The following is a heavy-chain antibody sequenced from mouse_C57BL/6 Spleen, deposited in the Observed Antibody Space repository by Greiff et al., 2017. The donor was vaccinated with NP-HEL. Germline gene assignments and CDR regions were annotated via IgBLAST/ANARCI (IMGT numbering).Heavy chain of an antibody. CDR2: ISSGSSTI. Sequence: EVQLVESGGGLVKPGGSLKLSCAASGFTFSDYGMHWVRQAPEKGLEWVAYISSGSSTIYYADTVKGRFTISRDNAKNTLFLQMTSLRSEDTAMYYCARRAGTVYWYFDVWGTGTTVTVSS. V-gene: IGHV5-17*01. D-gene: IGHD3-3*01. CDR1: GFTFSDYG. J-gene: IGHJ1*03. CDR3: ARRAGTVYWYFDV.